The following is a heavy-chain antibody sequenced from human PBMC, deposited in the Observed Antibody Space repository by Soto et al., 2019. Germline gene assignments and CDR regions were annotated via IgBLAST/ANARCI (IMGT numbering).Heavy chain of an antibody. CDR3: ARVPRDIPNWFDP. D-gene: IGHD2-15*01. CDR2: ISAYNGNT. V-gene: IGHV1-18*01. CDR1: GYTFTNYG. Sequence: ASVKVSCKASGYTFTNYGISWVRQAPGQGLEWMGWISAYNGNTNYAQKLQGRVTMTTGTSTSTAYMELRSLRSDDTAVYYCARVPRDIPNWFDPWGQGTLVTVSS. J-gene: IGHJ5*02.